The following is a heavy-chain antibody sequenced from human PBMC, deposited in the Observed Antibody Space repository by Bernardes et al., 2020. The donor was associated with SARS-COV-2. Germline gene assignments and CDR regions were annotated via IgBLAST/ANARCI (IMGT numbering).Heavy chain of an antibody. CDR3: AKGVVPAARGNWFDP. J-gene: IGHJ5*02. V-gene: IGHV3-23*01. D-gene: IGHD2-2*01. CDR2: ISGSGGST. CDR1: GFTFSSYA. Sequence: GALRLSCAASGFTFSSYAMSWVRQAPGKGLEWVSAISGSGGSTYYADSVKGRFTISRDNSKNTLYLQMNSLRAEDTAVYYCAKGVVPAARGNWFDPWGQGTLVTVSS.